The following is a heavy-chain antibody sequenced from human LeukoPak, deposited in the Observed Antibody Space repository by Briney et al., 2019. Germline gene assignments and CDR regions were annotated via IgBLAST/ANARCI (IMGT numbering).Heavy chain of an antibody. J-gene: IGHJ3*02. V-gene: IGHV3-23*01. CDR3: VKDKVKTVTTQAFDI. CDR1: GFTFSNFA. D-gene: IGHD4-17*01. Sequence: GGSLRLSCAASGFTFSNFAMSWVRQAPGKGLEWVSSISSSGGTTWDADSVKGRFTFSRDNSQNTLYLQMNSLRAEDTAVYYCVKDKVKTVTTQAFDIWGQGTMVTVSS. CDR2: ISSSGGTT.